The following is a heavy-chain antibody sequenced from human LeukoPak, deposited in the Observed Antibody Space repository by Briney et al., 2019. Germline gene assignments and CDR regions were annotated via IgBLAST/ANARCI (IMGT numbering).Heavy chain of an antibody. D-gene: IGHD6-6*01. Sequence: SETLSLTCTVSGYSISSGYYWGWIRQPPGKGLEWIGSIYHSGSTYDNPSLKSRVTTSVDTSKNQFSLKLSSVTAADTAVYYCARRGSSSASSWFDPWGQGTLVTVSS. CDR2: IYHSGST. CDR3: ARRGSSSASSWFDP. V-gene: IGHV4-38-2*02. J-gene: IGHJ5*02. CDR1: GYSISSGYY.